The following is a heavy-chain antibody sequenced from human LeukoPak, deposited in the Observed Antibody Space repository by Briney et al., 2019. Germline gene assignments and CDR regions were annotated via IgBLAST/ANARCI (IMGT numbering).Heavy chain of an antibody. J-gene: IGHJ3*01. CDR2: IKEDGSEK. CDR1: GFTLSRYW. D-gene: IGHD3-22*01. CDR3: ARYYYVDSGYSEDAFDV. Sequence: GGSLRLSCAASGFTLSRYWMTWVRQAPGKGLEWVANIKEDGSEKYYVDSVNGRFTISRDNAENSLYLQMNSLRVEDTAVYYCARYYYVDSGYSEDAFDVWGKGTTVTVSS. V-gene: IGHV3-7*01.